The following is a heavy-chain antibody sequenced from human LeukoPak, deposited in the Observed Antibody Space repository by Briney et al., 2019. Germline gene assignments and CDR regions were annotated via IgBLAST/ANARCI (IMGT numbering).Heavy chain of an antibody. CDR3: AREGGFYRPLDY. Sequence: SETLSLTCSVSGGSMDNYYWSWIRQPPGKGLEWIGEVHLDGRTNYNPSLESRLTMSVDVSENQVSLKLTSVTAADTAVYYCAREGGFYRPLDYSGQGTLVTVSS. D-gene: IGHD3-3*01. J-gene: IGHJ4*02. CDR1: GGSMDNYY. CDR2: VHLDGRT. V-gene: IGHV4-59*12.